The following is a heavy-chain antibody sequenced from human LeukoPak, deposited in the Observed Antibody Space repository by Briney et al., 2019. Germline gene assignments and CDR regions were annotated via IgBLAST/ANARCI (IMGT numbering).Heavy chain of an antibody. V-gene: IGHV4-31*03. D-gene: IGHD3-22*01. CDR2: IYYSGST. CDR3: AREYYYDSSGYSSV. CDR1: GGSISSGGYY. Sequence: PSQTLSLTCTVSGGSISSGGYYWSWIRQHPGKGLEWIGYIYYSGSTYYNPSLKSRVTISVDTSKNQFSLKLSSVTAADTAVYYCAREYYYDSSGYSSVCGQGTLVTVSS. J-gene: IGHJ4*02.